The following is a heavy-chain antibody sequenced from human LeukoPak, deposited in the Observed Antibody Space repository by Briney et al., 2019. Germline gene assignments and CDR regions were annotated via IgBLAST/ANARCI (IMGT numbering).Heavy chain of an antibody. D-gene: IGHD6-13*01. CDR2: IKQDESEK. CDR1: GLPFSDYW. V-gene: IGHV3-7*01. J-gene: IGHJ4*02. CDR3: ARGSHSSSYGFDY. Sequence: GGSLRLSCVASGLPFSDYWMSWVRQAPGKGLEWVASIKQDESEKYYVDSVRGRFTISRDNAKTSLYLQMNSLRVEDTAVYYCARGSHSSSYGFDYWGQGALVTVSS.